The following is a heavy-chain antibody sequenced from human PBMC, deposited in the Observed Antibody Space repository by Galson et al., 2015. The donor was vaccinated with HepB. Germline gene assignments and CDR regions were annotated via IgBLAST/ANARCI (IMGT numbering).Heavy chain of an antibody. V-gene: IGHV1-69*04. CDR2: IIPILGIA. CDR3: ARDLGIAAAYYY. Sequence: SVKVSCKASGGTFSSYTISWVRQAPGQGLEWMGRIIPILGIANYAQKFQGRVTITADKSTSTAYMELSSLRSEDTAVYYCARDLGIAAAYYYWGQGTLVTVSS. D-gene: IGHD6-13*01. J-gene: IGHJ4*02. CDR1: GGTFSSYT.